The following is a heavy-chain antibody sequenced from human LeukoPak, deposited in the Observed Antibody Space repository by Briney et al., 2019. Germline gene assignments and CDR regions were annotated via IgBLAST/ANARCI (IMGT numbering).Heavy chain of an antibody. CDR2: IRGDGGDT. J-gene: IGHJ3*02. V-gene: IGHV3-74*01. CDR3: AAEHDGFDI. CDR1: RFSFSNSW. Sequence: GGSLRLSCAASRFSFSNSWMHWVRQTPGKGLEWVSSIRGDGGDTTYADSVKGRFTISRDNAKNTLYLQMNSLRADETAVYYCAAEHDGFDIWGQGTMVTVSS.